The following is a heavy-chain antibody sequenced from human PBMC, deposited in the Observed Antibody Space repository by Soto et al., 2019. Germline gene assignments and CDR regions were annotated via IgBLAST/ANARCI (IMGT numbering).Heavy chain of an antibody. CDR2: INSDGSST. D-gene: IGHD1-26*01. CDR1: GFTFSSYW. Sequence: GGSLRLSCAASGFTFSSYWMHWVRQAPGKGLVWVSRINSDGSSTSYADSVKGRFTISRDNAKNTLYLQMNSLRAEDTAVYYCARVVVEWELYYYCYGMDVWGQGTTGTVSS. J-gene: IGHJ6*02. CDR3: ARVVVEWELYYYCYGMDV. V-gene: IGHV3-74*01.